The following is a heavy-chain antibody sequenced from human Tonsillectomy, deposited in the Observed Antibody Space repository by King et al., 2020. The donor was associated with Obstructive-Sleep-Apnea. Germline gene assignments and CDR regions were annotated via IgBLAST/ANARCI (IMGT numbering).Heavy chain of an antibody. CDR2: ISSSGGGS. CDR3: AKDLNDYVWGSYRIFDY. Sequence: VQLVESRGGLVQPGGSLRLSCAASGFTFSSYAMSWVRQAPGKGLEWVSSISSSGGGSYYADSMKGRFTISRDNSINTLDLQMSSLRAEDTAVYYCAKDLNDYVWGSYRIFDYWGQGTLVTVSS. D-gene: IGHD3-16*02. V-gene: IGHV3-23*04. J-gene: IGHJ4*02. CDR1: GFTFSSYA.